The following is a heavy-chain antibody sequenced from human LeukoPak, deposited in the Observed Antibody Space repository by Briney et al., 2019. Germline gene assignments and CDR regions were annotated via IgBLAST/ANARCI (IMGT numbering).Heavy chain of an antibody. J-gene: IGHJ4*02. Sequence: GGSLRLSCAASGFTFDDYAMHWVRQAPGKGLEWVSGISWNSGSIGYADSVKGRFTISRDNAKNSLYLQMNSLRAEDTALYYCAKGPCGGDCSNPYYFDYWGQGTLGTVSS. D-gene: IGHD2-21*02. CDR3: AKGPCGGDCSNPYYFDY. V-gene: IGHV3-9*01. CDR2: ISWNSGSI. CDR1: GFTFDDYA.